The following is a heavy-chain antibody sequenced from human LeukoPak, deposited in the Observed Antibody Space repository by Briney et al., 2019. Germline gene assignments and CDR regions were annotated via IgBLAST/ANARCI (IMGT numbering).Heavy chain of an antibody. J-gene: IGHJ3*02. Sequence: PGGSLRLSCAASGFTVSSYYMSWVRQAPGKGLEWVSVIYSGGSTYYADSVKGRFTLSRDNSKNTLYLQMNSLGAEDTAVYYCARAPQRRAFDIWGQGTMVTVSS. CDR3: ARAPQRRAFDI. CDR2: IYSGGST. V-gene: IGHV3-53*01. CDR1: GFTVSSYY.